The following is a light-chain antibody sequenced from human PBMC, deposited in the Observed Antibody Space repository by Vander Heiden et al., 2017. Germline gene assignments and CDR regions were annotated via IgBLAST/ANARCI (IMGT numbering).Light chain of an antibody. CDR1: SSDIGDYNY. Sequence: QSALTQPDSVSGSPGQSITISCRGRSSDIGDYNYVSWYQQRPGEAPKLIIYGVSNRPSGVSDRFSGSKSGSTASLTISGLQTGDEANYYCSSFTTTATFVVFGGGTKLSVL. V-gene: IGLV2-14*01. J-gene: IGLJ2*01. CDR2: GVS. CDR3: SSFTTTATFVV.